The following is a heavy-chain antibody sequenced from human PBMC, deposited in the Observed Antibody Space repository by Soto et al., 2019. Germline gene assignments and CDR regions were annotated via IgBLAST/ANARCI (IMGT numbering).Heavy chain of an antibody. CDR3: ARESGDGYNDGPGDY. CDR2: IIPIFGTA. D-gene: IGHD5-12*01. V-gene: IGHV1-69*12. J-gene: IGHJ4*02. CDR1: GGTFSSYA. Sequence: QVQLVQSGAEVKKPGSSVKVSCKASGGTFSSYAISWVRQAPGQGLEWMGGIIPIFGTANYAQKFQGRVTITEDESTRPAYMELGSLRSEDTAVYYCARESGDGYNDGPGDYWGQGTLVTVSS.